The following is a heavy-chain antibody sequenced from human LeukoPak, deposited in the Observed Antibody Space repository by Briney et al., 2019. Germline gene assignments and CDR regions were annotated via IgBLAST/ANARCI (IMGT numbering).Heavy chain of an antibody. CDR3: ARAPRGYDFWSGLHDYYYYGMDV. CDR2: ISAYNGNT. CDR1: GYTFTSHG. Sequence: ASVKVSCKASGYTFTSHGISWVRQAPGQGLEWMGWISAYNGNTNYAQKLQGRVTMTTDTSTSTAYMELRSLGSDDTAVYYCARAPRGYDFWSGLHDYYYYGMDVWGQGTTVTVSS. D-gene: IGHD3-3*01. V-gene: IGHV1-18*01. J-gene: IGHJ6*02.